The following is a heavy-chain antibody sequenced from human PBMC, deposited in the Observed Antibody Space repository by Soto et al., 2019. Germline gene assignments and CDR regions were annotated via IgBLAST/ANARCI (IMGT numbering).Heavy chain of an antibody. V-gene: IGHV4-31*03. D-gene: IGHD1-7*01. J-gene: IGHJ4*02. Sequence: QVQLQESGPGLVKPSQTLSLTCTVSGGSISSGGYYWSWIRQNPGKGLEWIGYIYYSGSTYYNPSLQSRFTISVDTSKTQFSLKLSSVTAADTAVYYCAREMGGNYTSYFDSWGQRTLVTVSS. CDR1: GGSISSGGYY. CDR3: AREMGGNYTSYFDS. CDR2: IYYSGST.